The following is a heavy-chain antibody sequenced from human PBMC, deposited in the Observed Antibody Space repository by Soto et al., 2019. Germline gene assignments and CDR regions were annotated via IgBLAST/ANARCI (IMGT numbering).Heavy chain of an antibody. V-gene: IGHV3-23*01. J-gene: IGHJ4*02. D-gene: IGHD3-22*01. CDR3: AKDSDTYYDIFGLVVVIDPDY. CDR2: ISGSGGST. Sequence: PGGSLRLSCAASGFTFSSYAMSWVRQAPGKGLEWVSAISGSGGSTYYADSVKGRFTISRDNSKNTLYLQMNSLRAEDTAVYYCAKDSDTYYDIFGLVVVIDPDYSGQATLVTVSS. CDR1: GFTFSSYA.